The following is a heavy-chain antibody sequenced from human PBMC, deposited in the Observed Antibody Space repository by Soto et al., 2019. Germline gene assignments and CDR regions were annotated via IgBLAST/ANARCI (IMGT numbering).Heavy chain of an antibody. V-gene: IGHV1-8*02. CDR1: GGTFSSYA. J-gene: IGHJ4*02. CDR3: ARGPYYYGSGSYGY. Sequence: GSVKVSCKAFGGTFSSYAISWVRQAPGQGLEWMGWMNPNSGNTGYAQKFQGRVAMTRNTSISTAYMELSSLRSEDTAVYYCARGPYYYGSGSYGYWGQGTLVTVSS. D-gene: IGHD3-10*01. CDR2: MNPNSGNT.